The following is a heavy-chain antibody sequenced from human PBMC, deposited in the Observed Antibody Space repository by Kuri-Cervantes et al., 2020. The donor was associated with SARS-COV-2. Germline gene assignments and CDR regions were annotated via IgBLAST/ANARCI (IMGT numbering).Heavy chain of an antibody. Sequence: SETLSLTCTVSGGSISSGSYYWSWIRQPAGKGLEWIGRIYTSGGTNYNPSLKSRVTISVDTSKNQFSLKLSSATAADTAVYYCARDGTYSSSWRNWFDPWGQGTLVTVSS. V-gene: IGHV4-61*02. CDR1: GGSISSGSYY. CDR2: IYTSGGT. D-gene: IGHD6-13*01. J-gene: IGHJ5*02. CDR3: ARDGTYSSSWRNWFDP.